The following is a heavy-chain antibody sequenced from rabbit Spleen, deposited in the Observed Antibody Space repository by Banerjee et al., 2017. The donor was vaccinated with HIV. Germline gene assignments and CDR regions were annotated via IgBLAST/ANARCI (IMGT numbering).Heavy chain of an antibody. CDR1: GISFSNNDY. CDR2: INASTGKP. J-gene: IGHJ4*01. CDR3: ARDLTSVIGWNFNL. D-gene: IGHD2-1*01. Sequence: QSLEESGGDLVKPGASLTLTCTASGISFSNNDYMCWVRQAPGKGLEWIACINASTGKPVYATWAKGRFPISRTSSTTVTLQMTSLTAADTATYFCARDLTSVIGWNFNLWGPGTLVTVS. V-gene: IGHV1S40*01.